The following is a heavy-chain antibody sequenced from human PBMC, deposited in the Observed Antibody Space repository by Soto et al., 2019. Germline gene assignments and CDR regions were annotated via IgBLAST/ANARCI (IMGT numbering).Heavy chain of an antibody. CDR2: ISAYSGNT. CDR3: ARDLISLGSPXGY. D-gene: IGHD3-16*01. V-gene: IGHV1-18*01. CDR1: GFPFTAYG. Sequence: ASVKVSCKASGFPFTAYGFSWVRQAPGQGLEWMGWISAYSGNTNYAQKLQGRVTMTTDTSTSTAYMELRSLTSDDTAVYFCARDLISLGSPXGYWGQGTLVTVSS. J-gene: IGHJ4*02.